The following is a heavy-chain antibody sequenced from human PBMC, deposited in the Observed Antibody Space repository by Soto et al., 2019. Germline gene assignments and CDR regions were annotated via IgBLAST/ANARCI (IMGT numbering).Heavy chain of an antibody. J-gene: IGHJ4*02. CDR1: GGSISYNY. CDR2: IYYSGST. CDR3: ARHQCSGSKCYPFDY. D-gene: IGHD2-15*01. Sequence: PSETLSLTCTVSGGSISYNYWSWIRQPPGKGLEWIGYIYYSGSTNYNPSLKSRVTISVDTSKNQFSLKLSPVTAADTAVYYCARHQCSGSKCYPFDYWGQGTPVTVSS. V-gene: IGHV4-59*08.